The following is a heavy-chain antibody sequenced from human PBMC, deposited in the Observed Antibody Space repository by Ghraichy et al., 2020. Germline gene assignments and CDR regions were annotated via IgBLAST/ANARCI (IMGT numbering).Heavy chain of an antibody. V-gene: IGHV3-48*02. Sequence: GGSLRLSCAASGFTFSRYSMNWVRQAPGKGLEWVSYISSGSTSIYYADSVKGRFTISRDNAKNSLYLQMSSLRDEDTAVYYCATTMDTYYFDYWGQGTLVTLSS. CDR2: ISSGSTSI. CDR1: GFTFSRYS. J-gene: IGHJ4*02. CDR3: ATTMDTYYFDY. D-gene: IGHD5-18*01.